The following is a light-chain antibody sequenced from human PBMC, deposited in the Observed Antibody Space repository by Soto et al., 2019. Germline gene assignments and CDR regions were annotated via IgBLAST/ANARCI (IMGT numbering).Light chain of an antibody. V-gene: IGKV3-20*01. CDR2: GAS. Sequence: IVLTQSPGTLSLSPGEGATLSCRASQSVSGSFLAWYQQRPGQAPRLVIYGASRRATGIPDRFSGSGSGTDFTLSISRLEPEDFATYYCQQSYSTPWTFGQGTKVEIK. CDR3: QQSYSTPWT. CDR1: QSVSGSF. J-gene: IGKJ1*01.